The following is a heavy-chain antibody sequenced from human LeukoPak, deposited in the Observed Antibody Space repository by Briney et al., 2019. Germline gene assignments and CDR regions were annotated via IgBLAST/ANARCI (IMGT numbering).Heavy chain of an antibody. Sequence: GGSLRLSCAASGFTVSSNYMSWVRQAPGKGLEWVSVIYSGGSTYYADSVKGRFTISRDNSKNTLYLQMNSLRAEDTAVYYCARDLQRGYSYGYRYLRGVGYWGQGTLVTVSS. CDR2: IYSGGST. CDR3: ARDLQRGYSYGYRYLRGVGY. D-gene: IGHD5-18*01. CDR1: GFTVSSNY. V-gene: IGHV3-53*01. J-gene: IGHJ4*02.